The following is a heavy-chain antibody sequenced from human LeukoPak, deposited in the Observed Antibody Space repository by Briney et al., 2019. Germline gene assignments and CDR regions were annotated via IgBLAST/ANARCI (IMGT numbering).Heavy chain of an antibody. CDR1: GFTFSNYE. J-gene: IGHJ4*02. CDR3: AATLFYGDLPFDY. D-gene: IGHD4-17*01. CDR2: ISGGGSTI. V-gene: IGHV3-48*03. Sequence: GGSLRLSCAASGFTFSNYEMNWVRQAPGKGLEWVSYISGGGSTIYYADSVKGRFTLSRDNAKNSLYLQMNSLGAEDTAVYYCAATLFYGDLPFDYWGQGTLVTVSS.